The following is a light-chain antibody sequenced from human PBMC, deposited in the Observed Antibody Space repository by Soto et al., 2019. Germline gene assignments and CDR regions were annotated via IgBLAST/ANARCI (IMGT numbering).Light chain of an antibody. CDR3: QQYDNLPIT. Sequence: DIQMTQSPSSLSASVGDRVTITCQASQDISNYLNWYQQKPGKAPKLLIYDASNLETGVPSRFSGSPSGTDFTFTISSLQPEDIATYYCQQYDNLPITFGQGTRLEIK. CDR1: QDISNY. CDR2: DAS. V-gene: IGKV1-33*01. J-gene: IGKJ5*01.